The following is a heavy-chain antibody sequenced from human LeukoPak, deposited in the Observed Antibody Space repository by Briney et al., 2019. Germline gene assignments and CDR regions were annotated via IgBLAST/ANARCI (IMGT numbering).Heavy chain of an antibody. CDR3: AALSYDFWSGINWFDP. CDR2: IGSSGGTT. J-gene: IGHJ5*02. V-gene: IGHV3-23*01. D-gene: IGHD3-3*01. Sequence: GGSLRLSCGASGFTLSSCAMSWVRQPPGQGLEWVSAIGSSGGTTYYADSVKGRFTISRDDSKNTLNLQMNSLRVEDTAVYYCAALSYDFWSGINWFDPWGQGTLVTVSP. CDR1: GFTLSSCA.